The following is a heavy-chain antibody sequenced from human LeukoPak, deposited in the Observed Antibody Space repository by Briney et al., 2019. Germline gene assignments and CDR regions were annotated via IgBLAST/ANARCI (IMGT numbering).Heavy chain of an antibody. Sequence: QPGGSLRLSCAASGFTFSSYAMHWVRQAPGKGLEYVSAISSNGGSTYYANSVKGRFTISRENAKNSLYLQMNSLRAGDTAVYYCARGHHGVAGHYWYFDLWGRGTLVTVSS. CDR2: ISSNGGST. CDR3: ARGHHGVAGHYWYFDL. J-gene: IGHJ2*01. CDR1: GFTFSSYA. V-gene: IGHV3-64*01. D-gene: IGHD6-19*01.